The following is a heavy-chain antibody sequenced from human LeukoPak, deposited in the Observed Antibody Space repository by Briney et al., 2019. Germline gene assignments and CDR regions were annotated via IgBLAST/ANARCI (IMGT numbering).Heavy chain of an antibody. D-gene: IGHD2-21*01. Sequence: GRSLRLSCAASGFTFSSYAMHWVRQAPGKGLEWVATISYDGSYKYYADSVKGRFTISRDNSKNTLYLQMNSLRAEDTAVYYCARDSSNVASYYFDYWGQGTLVTVSS. CDR2: ISYDGSYK. V-gene: IGHV3-30-3*01. J-gene: IGHJ4*02. CDR3: ARDSSNVASYYFDY. CDR1: GFTFSSYA.